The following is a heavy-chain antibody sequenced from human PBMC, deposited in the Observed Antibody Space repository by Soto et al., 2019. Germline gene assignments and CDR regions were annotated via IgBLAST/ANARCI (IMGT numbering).Heavy chain of an antibody. V-gene: IGHV4-39*01. CDR1: GGSISSGSYY. D-gene: IGHD2-8*02. Sequence: PSETLSLTCTVSGGSISSGSYYWGWIRQPPGKGPEWIGSISYSGNTYYNPSLKSRVTISVDTSKIQFSLKLSSVTAADTAVYYCARHYWVNNWFEPWGQGTPVTVSS. J-gene: IGHJ5*02. CDR3: ARHYWVNNWFEP. CDR2: ISYSGNT.